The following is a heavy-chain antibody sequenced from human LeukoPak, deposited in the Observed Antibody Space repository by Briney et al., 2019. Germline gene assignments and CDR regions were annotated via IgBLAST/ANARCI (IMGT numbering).Heavy chain of an antibody. D-gene: IGHD3-22*01. V-gene: IGHV1-69*05. CDR1: GGTFSSYP. Sequence: SVKVSCKASGGTFSSYPTSWVRHAPGQGLEWMGRIIPIFGTANYAQKFQGRVTITTDESTSTAYMELSGLRSEDTAVYYCAREPPYYYDSSGYYYFDYRGHGTPVTVSS. CDR2: IIPIFGTA. CDR3: AREPPYYYDSSGYYYFDY. J-gene: IGHJ4*01.